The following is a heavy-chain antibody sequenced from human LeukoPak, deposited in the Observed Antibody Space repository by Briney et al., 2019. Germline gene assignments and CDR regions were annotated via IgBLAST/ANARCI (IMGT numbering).Heavy chain of an antibody. CDR1: GGSFSGYY. Sequence: SETLSLTCAVYGGSFSGYYWSWIRQPPGKGLEWIGEINHSGSTNYNPSLKSRVTISVDTSKNQFSLKLSSVTAVDTAVYYCAGILSSTSSVDYWGQGTLVTVSS. V-gene: IGHV4-34*01. CDR3: AGILSSTSSVDY. CDR2: INHSGST. D-gene: IGHD2-2*01. J-gene: IGHJ4*02.